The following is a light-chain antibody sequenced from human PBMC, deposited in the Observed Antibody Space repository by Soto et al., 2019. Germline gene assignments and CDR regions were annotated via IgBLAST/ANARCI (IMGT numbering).Light chain of an antibody. V-gene: IGLV4-69*01. CDR3: QTWGTGIVV. CDR1: SGHSSYA. Sequence: QSVLTQSPSAPASLGASVKLTCTLSSGHSSYAIAWHQQQPEKGPRNLMKLNSDGSHSKGDGIPDRFSGSSSGAERYLTISSLQSEDEADYYCQTWGTGIVVFGGGTKLTVL. CDR2: LNSDGSH. J-gene: IGLJ2*01.